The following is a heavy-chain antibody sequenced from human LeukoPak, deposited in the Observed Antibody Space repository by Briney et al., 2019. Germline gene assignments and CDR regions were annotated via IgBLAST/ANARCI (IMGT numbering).Heavy chain of an antibody. Sequence: GGSLRLSCAASGFTFSDYYMSWIRQAPGKGLEWVSYISSSGSTIYYADSVKGRFTISRDNAKNSLYLQMNSLRAEDMALYYCAKSRYYDSSGSTFDYWGQGTLVTVSS. V-gene: IGHV3-11*01. J-gene: IGHJ4*02. CDR1: GFTFSDYY. CDR3: AKSRYYDSSGSTFDY. D-gene: IGHD3-22*01. CDR2: ISSSGSTI.